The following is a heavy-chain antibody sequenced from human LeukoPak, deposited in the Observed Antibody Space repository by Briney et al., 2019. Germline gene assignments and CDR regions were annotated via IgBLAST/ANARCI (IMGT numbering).Heavy chain of an antibody. J-gene: IGHJ4*02. V-gene: IGHV4-4*07. CDR1: GGSISSYY. D-gene: IGHD3-9*01. CDR3: ARRLTYYDILTGYYNPSPFDY. Sequence: PSETLSLTCTVSGGSISSYYWSWIRQPAGNGLEWVGRIYTSGSTNYNPSLKSRVPISVDTSKNQFSLKLSSVTAADTAVYYCARRLTYYDILTGYYNPSPFDYWGQGTLVTVSS. CDR2: IYTSGST.